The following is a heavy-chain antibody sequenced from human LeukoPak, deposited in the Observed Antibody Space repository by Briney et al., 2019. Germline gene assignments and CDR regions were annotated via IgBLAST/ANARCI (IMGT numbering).Heavy chain of an antibody. CDR2: IYPGDSDT. CDR3: ARHGPAAIPSDY. V-gene: IGHV5-51*01. CDR1: GYSFTNNW. J-gene: IGHJ4*02. D-gene: IGHD2-2*01. Sequence: GESLKISCKGSGYSFTNNWIGWVRQMPGKGLEWMGIIYPGDSDTRYSQSFQGQVTISADKSINTAYLQWSSLKASGTAMYFCARHGPAAIPSDYWGQGTLVTVSS.